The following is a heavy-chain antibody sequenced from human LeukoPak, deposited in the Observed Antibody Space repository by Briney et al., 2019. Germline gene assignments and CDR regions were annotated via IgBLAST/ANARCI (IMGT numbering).Heavy chain of an antibody. CDR1: GGSISSHY. CDR3: ATYGWYGYNWFDP. CDR2: IYYSGST. J-gene: IGHJ5*02. D-gene: IGHD6-19*01. Sequence: PSETLSLTCTVSGGSISSHYWSWIRQPPGKGLEWIGYIYYSGSTNYNPSLKSRVTISVDTSKNQFSLKLSSVTAADTAVYYCATYGWYGYNWFDPWGQGTLVTVSS. V-gene: IGHV4-59*11.